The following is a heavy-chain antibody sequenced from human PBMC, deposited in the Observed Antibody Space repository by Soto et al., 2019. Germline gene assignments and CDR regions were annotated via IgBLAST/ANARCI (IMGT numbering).Heavy chain of an antibody. D-gene: IGHD2-15*01. CDR1: GGTFSTYA. CDR3: ASYPIGYCSGGRCQRDV. Sequence: GASVKVSCKTSGGTFSTYAIYWVRQAPGQGLEWMGAIIPLFGTADYAQKFQGRVTITADESTSTAYMELSSLRSEDTAVYYCASYPIGYCSGGRCQRDVWGQGTTVTVSS. J-gene: IGHJ6*02. V-gene: IGHV1-69*13. CDR2: IIPLFGTA.